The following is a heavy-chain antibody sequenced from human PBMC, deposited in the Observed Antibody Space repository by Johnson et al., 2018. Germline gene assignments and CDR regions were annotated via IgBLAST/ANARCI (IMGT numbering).Heavy chain of an antibody. J-gene: IGHJ6*02. V-gene: IGHV3-30*03. CDR2: ISYDGSKK. CDR1: GFTFRSYD. Sequence: QVQLVESGGGVVQPGRSLRLSCTASGFTFRSYDMHWVRQAPGKGLEWVALISYDGSKKYHADSVRGRFTISRDRSKNTLYVQMNSLSAEDMGMYYCGRDPSSNYSYAMDVGGQGTTVTVSS. CDR3: GRDPSSNYSYAMDV. D-gene: IGHD6-19*01.